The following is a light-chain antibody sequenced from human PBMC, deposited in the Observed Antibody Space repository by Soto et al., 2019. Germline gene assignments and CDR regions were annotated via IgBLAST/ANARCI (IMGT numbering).Light chain of an antibody. J-gene: IGLJ2*01. Sequence: QPVLTQPPSVSGAPGQRVTISCTGRSSNIGAGYDVHWYQQLPGTAPKLLIYGNSNRPSGVPDRFSGSKSGTSASLAITGLQAEDEADYYCQSYDSRLSGFVVFGGGTKLTVL. CDR1: SSNIGAGYD. CDR3: QSYDSRLSGFVV. V-gene: IGLV1-40*01. CDR2: GNS.